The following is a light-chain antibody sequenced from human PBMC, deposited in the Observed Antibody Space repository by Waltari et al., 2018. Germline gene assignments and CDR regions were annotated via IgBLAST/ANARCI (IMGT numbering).Light chain of an antibody. Sequence: DIKMTQSPSSLSASVGDCVTITCRASQSISSSLNWSQKKPGKAPKLLIYAASSLQSGVPSRFRGSGFGTDFTLTITSLQPEDFATYYCQQSFNTPGTFGQGTKVEIK. CDR3: QQSFNTPGT. J-gene: IGKJ1*01. CDR2: AAS. CDR1: QSISSS. V-gene: IGKV1-39*01.